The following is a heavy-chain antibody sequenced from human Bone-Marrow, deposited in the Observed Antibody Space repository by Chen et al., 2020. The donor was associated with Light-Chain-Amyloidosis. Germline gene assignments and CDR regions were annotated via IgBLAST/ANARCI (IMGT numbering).Heavy chain of an antibody. J-gene: IGHJ4*02. CDR1: GYTFPNYW. CDR2: IYPDDSHA. Sequence: VQLEQSGPEVKKPGESLKISCKGSGYTFPNYWIGWVRQMPGKGLEWMGFIYPDDSHARYSPSFEGQVTISADKSITTAYLQWRSLKASDTAMYYCARRRDGYNFDYWGQGTLVTVSS. CDR3: ARRRDGYNFDY. V-gene: IGHV5-51*01. D-gene: IGHD5-12*01.